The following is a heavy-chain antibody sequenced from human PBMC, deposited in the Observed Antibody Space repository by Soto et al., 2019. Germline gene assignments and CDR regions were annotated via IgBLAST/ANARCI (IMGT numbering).Heavy chain of an antibody. V-gene: IGHV3-53*01. CDR2: IYTGGTT. Sequence: GWSLRLSCAASGFTVSTDYMSWVRQAPGKGLEWVSVIYTGGTTYYAGSVQGRFTISRDNSNNMLYLQMNSLRAEDSALYYCARPNGGWLMNSYYYYAMDVWGQGTTVTASS. CDR1: GFTVSTDY. CDR3: ARPNGGWLMNSYYYYAMDV. D-gene: IGHD6-19*01. J-gene: IGHJ6*02.